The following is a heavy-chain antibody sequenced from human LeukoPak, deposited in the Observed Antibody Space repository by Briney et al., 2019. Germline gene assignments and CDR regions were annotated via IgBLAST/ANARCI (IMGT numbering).Heavy chain of an antibody. J-gene: IGHJ6*03. Sequence: PGGSLRLSCAASGFTFSSYGMHWVRQAPGKGLEWVAFIRHDGSNKYYADSVKGRFTISRDNSKNTLYLQMNSLRAEDTAVYYCAKGFDIVVVPAAQNYYYMDVWGKGTTVTVSS. CDR2: IRHDGSNK. D-gene: IGHD2-2*01. CDR3: AKGFDIVVVPAAQNYYYMDV. V-gene: IGHV3-30*02. CDR1: GFTFSSYG.